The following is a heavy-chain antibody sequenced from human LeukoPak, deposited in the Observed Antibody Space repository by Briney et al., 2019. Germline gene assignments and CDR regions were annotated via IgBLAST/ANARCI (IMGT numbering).Heavy chain of an antibody. Sequence: GASVKVSCKASGYTFTSYGISWVRQAPGQGLEWMGWISAYNGNTNYAQKLQGRVTMTTDTSTSTAYMELRSLRSDDTAVYYCARETDPEGYSGYAVFDYWGQGTLVTVSS. V-gene: IGHV1-18*01. CDR2: ISAYNGNT. CDR1: GYTFTSYG. CDR3: ARETDPEGYSGYAVFDY. J-gene: IGHJ4*02. D-gene: IGHD5-12*01.